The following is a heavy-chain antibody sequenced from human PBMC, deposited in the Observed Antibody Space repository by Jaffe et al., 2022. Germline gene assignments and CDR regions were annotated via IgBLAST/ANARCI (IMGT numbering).Heavy chain of an antibody. CDR1: GGSMRSSSYY. CDR3: ASLVMYNTAWLPYFDN. D-gene: IGHD3-9*01. Sequence: QLQLQESGPGLVKPLETLSLTCTVSGGSMRSSSYYWAWIRQPLGKGLEWIGSIYYSGTTYYNPSLNSRVTISVDTSKKQFSLRLSSVTATDTAVYYCASLVMYNTAWLPYFDNWGQGTLLTVSS. CDR2: IYYSGTT. J-gene: IGHJ4*02. V-gene: IGHV4-39*01.